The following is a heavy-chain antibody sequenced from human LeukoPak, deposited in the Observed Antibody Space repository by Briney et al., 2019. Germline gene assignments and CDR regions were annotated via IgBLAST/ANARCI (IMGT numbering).Heavy chain of an antibody. CDR1: GVSISSYY. D-gene: IGHD1-26*01. J-gene: IGHJ4*02. CDR3: ARGQWEIDY. V-gene: IGHV4-4*07. CDR2: IDTSGST. Sequence: SETLSLTCGVSGVSISSYYWTWIRQSAGRGLEWIGRIDTSGSTNYNPSLKSRVTMSADTSNNQFSLKLMSVTAADTAVYYCARGQWEIDYWGQGTLVTVSP.